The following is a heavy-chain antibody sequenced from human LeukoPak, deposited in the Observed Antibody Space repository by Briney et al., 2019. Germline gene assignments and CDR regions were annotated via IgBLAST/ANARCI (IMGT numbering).Heavy chain of an antibody. CDR1: GGSISSYY. CDR2: IYYSGST. CDR3: ASDRGYSSSSNFFDY. V-gene: IGHV4-59*01. J-gene: IGHJ4*02. D-gene: IGHD6-6*01. Sequence: SETLSLTCTVSGGSISSYYWSWIRQPPGKGLEWIGYIYYSGSTNYNPSLKSRVTISVDTSKNQFSLKLSSVTAADTAVYYCASDRGYSSSSNFFDYCGQGTLVTVSS.